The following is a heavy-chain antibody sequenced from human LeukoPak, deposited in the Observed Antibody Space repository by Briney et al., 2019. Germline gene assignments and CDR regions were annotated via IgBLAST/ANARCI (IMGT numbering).Heavy chain of an antibody. CDR3: AKVRKAYYDSSWPLDF. V-gene: IGHV3-23*01. CDR2: ISGSGGST. CDR1: GFTFSNYA. J-gene: IGHJ4*02. Sequence: PGGSLRLSCAASGFTFSNYAMNWVRQAPGKGLEWVSVISGSGGSTYFADSVKGRFTISRDNSKNTLYPQMNSLRAEDTAVYYCAKVRKAYYDSSWPLDFWGQGTLVTVSS. D-gene: IGHD3-22*01.